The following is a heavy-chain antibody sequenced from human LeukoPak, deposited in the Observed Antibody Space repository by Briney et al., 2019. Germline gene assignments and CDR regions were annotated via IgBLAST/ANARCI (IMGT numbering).Heavy chain of an antibody. J-gene: IGHJ4*02. V-gene: IGHV4-61*02. CDR2: VYSSGKT. D-gene: IGHD3-22*01. Sequence: SETLSLTCTVSGDSISIGYYYWSWIRQPAGKGLEWIGRVYSSGKTNYNPSLQSRVTISVDTSKKQFSLRLSSVTAADTAVYYCARGSDDRSGFQKGGFDYWGQGTLVTVSS. CDR3: ARGSDDRSGFQKGGFDY. CDR1: GDSISIGYYY.